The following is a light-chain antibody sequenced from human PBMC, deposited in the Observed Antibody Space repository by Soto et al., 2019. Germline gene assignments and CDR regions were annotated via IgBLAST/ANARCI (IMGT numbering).Light chain of an antibody. Sequence: DIVMTQSPDSLAVSLGERATINCKSSQSVLYSSNNKNYLAWYQQKPGQPPKLLIYWVSTRESGVPDRFSGSGSGTDFTLTISSLQAEDVAVYYCQQYYSNSWTFGQGTKVEIK. J-gene: IGKJ1*01. V-gene: IGKV4-1*01. CDR2: WVS. CDR3: QQYYSNSWT. CDR1: QSVLYSSNNKNY.